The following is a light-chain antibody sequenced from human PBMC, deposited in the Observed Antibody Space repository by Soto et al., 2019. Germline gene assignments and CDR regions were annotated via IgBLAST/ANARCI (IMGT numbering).Light chain of an antibody. J-gene: IGLJ2*01. Sequence: QSALTQPRSVSGSPGQSVTMSCTGTSSDVGGYNYVSWYQQHPGKAPKVLVYNVSKRPSGVPYRFSGSKSGNTASLTISGLQAEDDADYYCCSYAGNYTEIFGGGTKLTVL. CDR3: CSYAGNYTEI. CDR1: SSDVGGYNY. V-gene: IGLV2-11*01. CDR2: NVS.